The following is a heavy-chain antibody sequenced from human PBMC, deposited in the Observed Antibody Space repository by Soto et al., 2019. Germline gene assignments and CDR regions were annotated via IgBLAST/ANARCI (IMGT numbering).Heavy chain of an antibody. CDR3: AKATTNGGWFNPFDS. J-gene: IGHJ4*02. V-gene: IGHV3-23*01. CDR2: ISASGTST. CDR1: GFIFSSYA. D-gene: IGHD6-19*01. Sequence: PGGSLRLSCSASGFIFSSYAMSWVRQAPGKGLEWVSAISASGTSTYYADSVKGRFTIPRDNSRDTLFLQMNSLTADDTAVYYCAKATTNGGWFNPFDSWGQGALVTVSS.